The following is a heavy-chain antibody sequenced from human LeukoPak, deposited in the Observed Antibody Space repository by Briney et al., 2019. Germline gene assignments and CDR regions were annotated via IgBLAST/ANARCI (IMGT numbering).Heavy chain of an antibody. Sequence: ASVKVSCKASGYTFTGYYMHWVRQAPGQGLEWMGWINPDTGGANYVQKSQGRVTMTRDTSISTAYMELSSLKSDDTAMYYCAAYSSSGYHNFDYWGQGALVTVSS. V-gene: IGHV1-2*02. CDR2: INPDTGGA. CDR3: AAYSSSGYHNFDY. CDR1: GYTFTGYY. J-gene: IGHJ4*02. D-gene: IGHD6-13*01.